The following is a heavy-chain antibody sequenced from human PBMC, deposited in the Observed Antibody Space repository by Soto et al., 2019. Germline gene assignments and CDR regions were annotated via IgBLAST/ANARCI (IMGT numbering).Heavy chain of an antibody. CDR2: INYSGST. D-gene: IGHD2-2*01. J-gene: IGHJ6*02. CDR3: ARGSSPYYYYGMDV. Sequence: ASETLSLTCTVSGGSISSYYWSWIRQPPGKGLEWLGYINYSGSTNYNPSLKSRVTISVDTSKNQFSLKLSSVTAADTAVYYCARGSSPYYYYGMDVWGQGTTVTVSS. CDR1: GGSISSYY. V-gene: IGHV4-59*12.